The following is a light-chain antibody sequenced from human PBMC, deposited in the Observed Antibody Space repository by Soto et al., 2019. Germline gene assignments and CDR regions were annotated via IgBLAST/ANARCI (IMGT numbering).Light chain of an antibody. CDR1: QSSSSY. Sequence: DIQMTQSPPTLSASVGDRGTITCRASQSSSSYLAWYQQKPGQATELLIYGASTLQSGVPYRFSGSGSGTDFTLPISSLQPDDFATYFCQHHNSYSQTFGQGTKV. CDR3: QHHNSYSQT. CDR2: GAS. J-gene: IGKJ1*01. V-gene: IGKV1-5*01.